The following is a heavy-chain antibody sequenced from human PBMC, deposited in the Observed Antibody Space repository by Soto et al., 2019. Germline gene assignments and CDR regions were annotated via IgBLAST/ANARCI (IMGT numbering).Heavy chain of an antibody. CDR3: AKGGVGYCSSTSCYLPNYYYYYMDV. D-gene: IGHD2-2*01. J-gene: IGHJ6*03. CDR1: GFTFGSYG. CDR2: ISYDGSNK. V-gene: IGHV3-30*18. Sequence: GGSLRLSCAASGFTFGSYGMHWVRQAPGKGLEWVAVISYDGSNKYYADSVKGRFTISRDNSKNTLYLQMNSLRAEDTAVYYCAKGGVGYCSSTSCYLPNYYYYYMDVWGKGTTVTSP.